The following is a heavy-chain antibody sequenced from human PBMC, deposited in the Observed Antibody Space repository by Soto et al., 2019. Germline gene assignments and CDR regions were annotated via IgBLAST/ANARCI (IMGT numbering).Heavy chain of an antibody. CDR3: AGRPEIHPR. CDR2: IHRDGVT. V-gene: IGHV4-4*02. CDR1: GGSTSSSDW. Sequence: QVHLQESGPGLVKPSETLSLTCAISGGSTSSSDWWTWVRQPPGEGLEWIGEIHRDGVTNYNSSLKSRLTISLDQSRNQFSLSLTFVTAADAAVYFCAGRPEIHPRWGQGILVPVSS. D-gene: IGHD1-26*01. J-gene: IGHJ4*02.